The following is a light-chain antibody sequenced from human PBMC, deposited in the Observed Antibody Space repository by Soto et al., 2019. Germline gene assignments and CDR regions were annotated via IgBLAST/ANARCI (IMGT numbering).Light chain of an antibody. Sequence: QSVLTQPASVSGSPGQSITISCTGTSSVVGGYKYVSWYQQHPDKAPKLIIYDVTNRPSGISNRFSGSKSGNTASLTISGLQAEYEADYYCSSYTSSSSYVFGTGNNVTVL. CDR2: DVT. CDR1: SSVVGGYKY. V-gene: IGLV2-14*01. CDR3: SSYTSSSSYV. J-gene: IGLJ1*01.